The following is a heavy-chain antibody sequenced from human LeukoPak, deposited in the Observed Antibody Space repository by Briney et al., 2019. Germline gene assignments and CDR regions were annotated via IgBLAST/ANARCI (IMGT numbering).Heavy chain of an antibody. D-gene: IGHD3-10*01. CDR2: INHSGST. CDR3: ARGRITMVRGVIGDYYYYYGMDV. J-gene: IGHJ6*02. Sequence: SETLSLTCAVYGGSFSGYYWSWIRQPPGKGLEWIGEINHSGSTNYNPSPKSRVTISVDASKNQFSLKLSSVTAADTAVYYCARGRITMVRGVIGDYYYYYGMDVWGQGTTVTVSS. CDR1: GGSFSGYY. V-gene: IGHV4-34*01.